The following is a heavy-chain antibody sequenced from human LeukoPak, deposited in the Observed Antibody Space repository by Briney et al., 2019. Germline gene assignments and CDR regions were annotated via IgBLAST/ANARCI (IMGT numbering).Heavy chain of an antibody. CDR2: IKQDGSEK. J-gene: IGHJ5*02. Sequence: QTGGSLRLSCAASGFTFSTHAMTWVRQAPGKGLEWVANIKQDGSEKYYVDSVKGRFTISRDNAKNSLYLQMNSLRAEDTAVYYCARDDCSRISCYHNWFDPWGQGTLVTVSS. CDR3: ARDDCSRISCYHNWFDP. CDR1: GFTFSTHA. V-gene: IGHV3-7*01. D-gene: IGHD2-2*01.